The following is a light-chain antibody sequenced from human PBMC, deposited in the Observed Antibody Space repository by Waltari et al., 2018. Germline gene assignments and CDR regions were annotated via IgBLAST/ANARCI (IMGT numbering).Light chain of an antibody. Sequence: QSALTQPASVSGTPGQSITISCTGTNSAVGNYNLVSWYQHHPGEAPKLMICEVIKRPSGVSNRYSGSKPGNPASLTSSGLQAEDEADYYCCSYAGSGTYVFGTGTKVTVL. CDR2: EVI. CDR3: CSYAGSGTYV. CDR1: NSAVGNYNL. V-gene: IGLV2-23*02. J-gene: IGLJ1*01.